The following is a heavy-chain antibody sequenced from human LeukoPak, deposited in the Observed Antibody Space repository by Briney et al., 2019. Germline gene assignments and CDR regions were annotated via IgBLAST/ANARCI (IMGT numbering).Heavy chain of an antibody. CDR2: IYYSGST. CDR1: GGSISSSSYY. Sequence: SETLSLTCTVSGGSISSSSYYWGWIRQPPGKGLEWIGSIYYSGSTYYNPSLKSRVTISVDTSKNQFSLKLSSVTAADTAVYYCARLTIAVAGRISDYWGQGTLVTVSS. CDR3: ARLTIAVAGRISDY. D-gene: IGHD6-19*01. J-gene: IGHJ4*02. V-gene: IGHV4-39*01.